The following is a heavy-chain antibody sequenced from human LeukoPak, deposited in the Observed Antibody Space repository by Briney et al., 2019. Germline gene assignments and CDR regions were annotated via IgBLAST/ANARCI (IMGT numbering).Heavy chain of an antibody. CDR3: ARWKGVTNWYFDL. CDR2: INSDGGST. J-gene: IGHJ2*01. Sequence: GGSLTLSCAASGFTFSSYCMLWVRQAPGKGLVWVSLINSDGGSTSYADSVKGRFTVSRDNAKNTLYLEMNSLRAEDTAVDYFARWKGVTNWYFDLWGRGTLVTVSS. D-gene: IGHD3-10*01. V-gene: IGHV3-74*01. CDR1: GFTFSSYC.